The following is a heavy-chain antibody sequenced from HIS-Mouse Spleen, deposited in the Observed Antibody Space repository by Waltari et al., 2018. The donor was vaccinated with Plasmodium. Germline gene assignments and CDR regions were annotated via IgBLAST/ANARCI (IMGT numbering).Heavy chain of an antibody. D-gene: IGHD6-19*01. Sequence: QVQLQQWGAGLLKPSETLSLTCAVYGGSFSGYYWSWIRQPPGKGLEWIGEINHSGSTNYNPSLKSRVTISVDTSKNQCSLKLSAVTAADTAVYYCARGPGYSSGWYYFDYWGQGTLVTVSS. CDR3: ARGPGYSSGWYYFDY. CDR1: GGSFSGYY. CDR2: INHSGST. J-gene: IGHJ4*02. V-gene: IGHV4-34*01.